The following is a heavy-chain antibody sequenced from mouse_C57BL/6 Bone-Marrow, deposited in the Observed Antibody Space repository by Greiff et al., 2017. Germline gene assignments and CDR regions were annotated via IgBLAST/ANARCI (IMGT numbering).Heavy chain of an antibody. CDR1: GYTFTSYW. D-gene: IGHD1-1*01. CDR3: ARSGCDGFAN. CDR2: INPSNGGT. V-gene: IGHV1-53*01. J-gene: IGHJ3*01. Sequence: QVQLQQPGTELVKPGASVKLSCKASGYTFTSYWMHWVKQRPGQGLEWIGNINPSNGGTNYTEKFTSKATLTVDKSSRKAYMQLSSLTSEDSAVYYFARSGCDGFANWGQGTLVTVSA.